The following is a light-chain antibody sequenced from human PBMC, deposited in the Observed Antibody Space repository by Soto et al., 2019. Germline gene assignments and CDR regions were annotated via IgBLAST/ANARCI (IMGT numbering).Light chain of an antibody. J-gene: IGKJ4*01. Sequence: EIVLTQSPGTLSLSPGERATPSCRASQSVSSSYLAWYQQKPGQAPRLLIYGASSRATGIPDRFSGSGSGTDFTLTISRLEPEDFAVYYCQQYGSSSTFGGGTKVEIK. CDR2: GAS. CDR1: QSVSSSY. CDR3: QQYGSSST. V-gene: IGKV3-20*01.